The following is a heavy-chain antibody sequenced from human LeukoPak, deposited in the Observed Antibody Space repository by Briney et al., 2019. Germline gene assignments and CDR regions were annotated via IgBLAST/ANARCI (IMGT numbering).Heavy chain of an antibody. CDR3: AREPAVAGDHAFDI. CDR1: GYSISSGYY. D-gene: IGHD6-19*01. J-gene: IGHJ3*02. CDR2: IYHSGST. Sequence: SETLSLTCTVSGYSISSGYYWGWIRQPPGKGLEWIGSIYHSGSTYYNPSLKSRVTISVDTSKNQFSLKLSSVTAADTAVYYCAREPAVAGDHAFDIWGQGTMVTVSS. V-gene: IGHV4-38-2*02.